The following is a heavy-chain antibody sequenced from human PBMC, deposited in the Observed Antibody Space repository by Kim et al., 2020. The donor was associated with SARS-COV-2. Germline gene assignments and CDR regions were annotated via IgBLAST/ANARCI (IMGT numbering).Heavy chain of an antibody. J-gene: IGHJ4*02. CDR2: ISAYNGNT. CDR1: GYTFTSYG. CDR3: AREYHTTVTHHLDY. Sequence: ASVKVSCKASGYTFTSYGISWVRQAPGQGLEWMGWISAYNGNTNYAQKLQGRVTMTTDTSTSTAYMELRSLRSDDTAVYYCAREYHTTVTHHLDYWGQGTLVTVSS. V-gene: IGHV1-18*01. D-gene: IGHD4-17*01.